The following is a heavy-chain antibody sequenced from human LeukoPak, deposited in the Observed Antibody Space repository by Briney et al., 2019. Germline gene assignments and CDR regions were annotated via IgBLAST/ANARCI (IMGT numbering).Heavy chain of an antibody. CDR3: AKDNGMAWELPYAFDI. CDR1: GFTFSSYA. Sequence: GGSLRLSCAASGFTFSSYAMSWVRQAPGKGLEWVSAISGSGGSTYYADSVKGRFTISRDNSKNTLYLQMNSLRAEDTAVYYCAKDNGMAWELPYAFDIWGQGTMVTVSS. CDR2: ISGSGGST. D-gene: IGHD1-26*01. V-gene: IGHV3-23*01. J-gene: IGHJ3*02.